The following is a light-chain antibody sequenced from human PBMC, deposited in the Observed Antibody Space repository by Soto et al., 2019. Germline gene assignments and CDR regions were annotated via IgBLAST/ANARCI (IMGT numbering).Light chain of an antibody. Sequence: DIQLTQSPSSLSASVGDTVTITCRASQTVSRYLNWYQQKSGTAPKLLIYAASALHTGVPSRFSGRGSGTDFTLTINSLQREDFADYFCQQTYSNLWTFGQGTKVDIK. CDR3: QQTYSNLWT. V-gene: IGKV1-39*01. J-gene: IGKJ1*01. CDR1: QTVSRY. CDR2: AAS.